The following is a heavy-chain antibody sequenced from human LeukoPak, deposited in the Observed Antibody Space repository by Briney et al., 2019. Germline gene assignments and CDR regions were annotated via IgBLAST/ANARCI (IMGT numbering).Heavy chain of an antibody. CDR2: IYRGGPT. V-gene: IGHV3-66*01. CDR3: ARDSYVDSEAVRWFDP. Sequence: GGSLRLSCAASGLTVSSNYMSWVRQAPGKGLEWVSVIYRGGPTYYADSVKGRFTISRDNSKNTLYLQMNSLKAEDTAVYYCARDSYVDSEAVRWFDPWGQGTLVTVSS. D-gene: IGHD4-17*01. J-gene: IGHJ5*02. CDR1: GLTVSSNY.